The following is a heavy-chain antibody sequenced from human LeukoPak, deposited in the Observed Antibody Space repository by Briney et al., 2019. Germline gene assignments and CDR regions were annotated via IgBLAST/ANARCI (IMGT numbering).Heavy chain of an antibody. Sequence: PGGSLRLSCAASGFTFSSYAMSCVRQAPGKGLEWVSAISDTGSNTYYADSVKGRFTISRDNSKNTLYMEMNSLRAEDTAVYYCAKRIGSDYGNFDYWGQGTLVTVSS. V-gene: IGHV3-23*01. J-gene: IGHJ4*02. D-gene: IGHD4-17*01. CDR1: GFTFSSYA. CDR2: ISDTGSNT. CDR3: AKRIGSDYGNFDY.